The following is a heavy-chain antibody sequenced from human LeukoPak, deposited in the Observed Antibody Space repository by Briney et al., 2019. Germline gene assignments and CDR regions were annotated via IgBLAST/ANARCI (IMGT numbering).Heavy chain of an antibody. CDR1: GFTFSNYA. V-gene: IGHV3-64D*06. CDR2: ISGNGHIT. Sequence: GGSLRLSCSASGFTFSNYAFHWVRQAPGKGLEYVSAISGNGHITYHADSVKGRFAISRDNSKNTLYLQMSSLRVEDTAVYYCAKASGESTWANYFHYWGQGTLVTVSS. D-gene: IGHD2-21*01. J-gene: IGHJ4*02. CDR3: AKASGESTWANYFHY.